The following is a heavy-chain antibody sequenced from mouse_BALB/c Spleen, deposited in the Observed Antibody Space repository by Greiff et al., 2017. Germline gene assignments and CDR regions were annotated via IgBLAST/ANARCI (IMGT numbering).Heavy chain of an antibody. CDR2: ISSGSSTI. V-gene: IGHV5-17*02. Sequence: EVQLVESGGGLVQPGGSRKLSCAASGFTFSSFGMHWVRQAPEKGLEWVAYISSGSSTIYYADTVKGRFTISRDNPKNTLFLQMTSLRSEDTAMYYCARGRRYDAFAYWGQGTLVTVSA. D-gene: IGHD2-14*01. CDR1: GFTFSSFG. CDR3: ARGRRYDAFAY. J-gene: IGHJ3*01.